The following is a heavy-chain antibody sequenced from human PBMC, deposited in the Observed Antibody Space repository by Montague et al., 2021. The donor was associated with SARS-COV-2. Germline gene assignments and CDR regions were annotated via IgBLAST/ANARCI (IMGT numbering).Heavy chain of an antibody. Sequence: SETPSLTCTVSGYSISSGYYWGWIRQPPGKGLGWIGSIYHSGSTXXNPSLKSRVTISVDTSKNQFSLKLSSVTAADTAVYYCARDVRYYDFWSGRAQTSPDYWGQGTLVTVSS. J-gene: IGHJ4*02. CDR3: ARDVRYYDFWSGRAQTSPDY. D-gene: IGHD3-3*01. V-gene: IGHV4-38-2*02. CDR2: IYHSGST. CDR1: GYSISSGYY.